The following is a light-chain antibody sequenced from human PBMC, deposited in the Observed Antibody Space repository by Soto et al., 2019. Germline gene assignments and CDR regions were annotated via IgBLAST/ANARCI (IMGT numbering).Light chain of an antibody. Sequence: QSVLTQPASVSGSPGQSITISCTGTSSDVGGYNYVSWYQQHPGKAPKLMIYEVSNRPSGVSNRFSGSKSGNTASLTFSGLQAEDEADYYCSSYTSSSTAVFGGGTQLTVL. J-gene: IGLJ7*01. CDR2: EVS. V-gene: IGLV2-14*01. CDR1: SSDVGGYNY. CDR3: SSYTSSSTAV.